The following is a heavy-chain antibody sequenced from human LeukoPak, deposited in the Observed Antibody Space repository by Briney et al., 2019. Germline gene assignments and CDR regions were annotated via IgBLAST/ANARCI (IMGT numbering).Heavy chain of an antibody. Sequence: ASVKVSCKASGYTFTGYSLHWVRQAPGQGLEWMGWISPDSGGTNYAQNLQSRVTLTRDTSISTAYMELSSLRSDETAVYYCARGTLRIVGARGVPHGFDIWGQGTMVTVSS. CDR3: ARGTLRIVGARGVPHGFDI. D-gene: IGHD1-26*01. CDR1: GYTFTGYS. CDR2: ISPDSGGT. V-gene: IGHV1-2*02. J-gene: IGHJ3*02.